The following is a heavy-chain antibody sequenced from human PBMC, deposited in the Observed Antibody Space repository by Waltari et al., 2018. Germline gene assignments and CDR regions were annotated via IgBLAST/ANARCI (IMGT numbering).Heavy chain of an antibody. V-gene: IGHV4-38-2*02. Sequence: QAQLQESGAGLVKPSETLSLPGTLSGYSISRGYYWRWNRQPPGNGLEWRGGSYHRGRTYYSRSLKSRVTISVDTSKNQFSLKLSSVTAADTAVYYWAGGPGVAYYGGDCYSGFDYWGQGTLVTVSS. CDR2: SYHRGRT. CDR1: GYSISRGYY. D-gene: IGHD2-21*01. CDR3: AGGPGVAYYGGDCYSGFDY. J-gene: IGHJ4*02.